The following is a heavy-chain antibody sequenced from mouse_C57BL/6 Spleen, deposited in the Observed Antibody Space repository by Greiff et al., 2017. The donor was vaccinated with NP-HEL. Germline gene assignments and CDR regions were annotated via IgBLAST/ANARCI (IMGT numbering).Heavy chain of an antibody. CDR1: GYSFTDYN. CDR3: ARSPIYYDYEGFAY. D-gene: IGHD2-4*01. Sequence: VQLKESGPELVKPGASVKISCKASGYSFTDYNMNWAKQSNGKSLEWIGVINPNYGTTSYNQKFKGKATLTVDQSSSTAYMQLNSLTSEDSAVYYCARSPIYYDYEGFAYWGKGTLVTVSA. CDR2: INPNYGTT. V-gene: IGHV1-39*01. J-gene: IGHJ3*01.